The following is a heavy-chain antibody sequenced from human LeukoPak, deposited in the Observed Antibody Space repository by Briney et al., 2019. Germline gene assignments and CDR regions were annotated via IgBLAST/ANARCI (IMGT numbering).Heavy chain of an antibody. D-gene: IGHD3-3*01. Sequence: GGSLRLSCAASGFTFSSYGMHWVRQAPGKGLEWVAFIRYDGSNKYYADSVKGRFTISRDNSKNTLYLQMNSLRAEDTAVYYCAKDGRESDYDFWGGWTPLDYWGQGTLVTVSS. CDR2: IRYDGSNK. CDR3: AKDGRESDYDFWGGWTPLDY. CDR1: GFTFSSYG. J-gene: IGHJ4*02. V-gene: IGHV3-30*02.